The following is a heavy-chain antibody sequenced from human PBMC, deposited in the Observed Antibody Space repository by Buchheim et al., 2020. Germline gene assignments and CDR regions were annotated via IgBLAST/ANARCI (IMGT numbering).Heavy chain of an antibody. D-gene: IGHD1-26*01. CDR1: GYSFSSYG. Sequence: QSQVVQSGSEVKKPGASVTLSCKASGYSFSSYGITWVRRAPGQGLEWIGWINTYNGFTKYAQKFQGRVTLTTDRPTSTAYMELRSLGSDDTAVYHCARVNSGSAPGRWLDAWGQGTL. CDR2: INTYNGFT. J-gene: IGHJ5*02. CDR3: ARVNSGSAPGRWLDA. V-gene: IGHV1-18*01.